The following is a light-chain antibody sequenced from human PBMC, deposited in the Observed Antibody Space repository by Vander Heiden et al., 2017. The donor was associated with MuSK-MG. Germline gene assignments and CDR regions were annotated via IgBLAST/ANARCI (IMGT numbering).Light chain of an antibody. V-gene: IGKV1-17*01. Sequence: DIQMTQSPSSLSASVGDRVTITSRASQGIRNALAWFQLKPGQAPKRLIYTASTLQNGVPSRFSGIGSGTEFTLTIISLQPEDFAAYFCRQDNSYPLTFGGGTTVEIK. CDR3: RQDNSYPLT. CDR1: QGIRNA. CDR2: TAS. J-gene: IGKJ4*01.